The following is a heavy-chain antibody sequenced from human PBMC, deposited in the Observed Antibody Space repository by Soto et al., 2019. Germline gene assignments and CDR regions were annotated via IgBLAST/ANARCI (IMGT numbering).Heavy chain of an antibody. D-gene: IGHD3-3*01. CDR2: ISHDGSKK. J-gene: IGHJ4*02. Sequence: QLQLVESGGGVVQPGRSLRLSCAASGFTFSSYGMHWVRQAPGKGLEWVAVISHDGSKKDHADSVKGRFTISRDNSKNTLYLQMNSLRAEDTAVYYCARDRGGLEWGEFFDSWGQGTLVTVSS. CDR3: ARDRGGLEWGEFFDS. V-gene: IGHV3-30*03. CDR1: GFTFSSYG.